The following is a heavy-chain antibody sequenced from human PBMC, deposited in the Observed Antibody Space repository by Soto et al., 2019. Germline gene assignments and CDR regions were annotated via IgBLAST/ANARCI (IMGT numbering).Heavy chain of an antibody. CDR2: IRQSGDRS. V-gene: IGHV3-23*01. D-gene: IGHD3-10*01. Sequence: GGSLRLSCAASGFIFSNFAMYWVRRAPGKGLEWVSSIRQSGDRSSYADSAKGRFTISRDNSKNTLYLQMNGLRLYDTAVYYCVTAVRTRLDNWGPGTLVTVSS. J-gene: IGHJ4*02. CDR3: VTAVRTRLDN. CDR1: GFIFSNFA.